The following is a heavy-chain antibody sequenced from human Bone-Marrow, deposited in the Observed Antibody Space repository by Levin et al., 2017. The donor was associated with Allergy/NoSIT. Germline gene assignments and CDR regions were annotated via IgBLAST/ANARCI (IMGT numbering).Heavy chain of an antibody. CDR3: ARDCPHLSYSSTWYYYYGMDV. J-gene: IGHJ6*02. Sequence: GGSLRLSCAASGFTFSNSSMDWVRQAPGKGLEWVSYISDSSSSIFYADSVKGRFTISRDNAKNSLFLQMNSLRDEDTAVYYCARDCPHLSYSSTWYYYYGMDVWGQGTTVTVSS. V-gene: IGHV3-48*02. D-gene: IGHD6-13*01. CDR2: ISDSSSSI. CDR1: GFTFSNSS.